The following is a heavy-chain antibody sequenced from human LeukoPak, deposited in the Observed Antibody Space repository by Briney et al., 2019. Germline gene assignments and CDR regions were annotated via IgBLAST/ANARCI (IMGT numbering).Heavy chain of an antibody. Sequence: GASVKVSCKASGYSFTDYYIHWVRQAPGQGLEWMGWINPNSGGTNYAQMFQGRVTMTWDTSISTAYMELSRLRSDDTAVYYCARDRTTVTIFVYRGQGTLVTVSS. CDR1: GYSFTDYY. V-gene: IGHV1-2*02. J-gene: IGHJ4*02. CDR2: INPNSGGT. D-gene: IGHD4-11*01. CDR3: ARDRTTVTIFVY.